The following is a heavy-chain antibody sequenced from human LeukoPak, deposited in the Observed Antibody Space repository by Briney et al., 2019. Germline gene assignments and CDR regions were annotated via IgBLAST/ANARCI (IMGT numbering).Heavy chain of an antibody. D-gene: IGHD2-2*01. CDR1: GFTFSSYA. CDR2: ISYDGSNK. CDR3: ARAYQLLDWFDP. J-gene: IGHJ5*02. V-gene: IGHV3-30*04. Sequence: PWGSLRLSCAASGFTFSSYAMHWVRQAPGKGLEWVAVISYDGSNKYYADSVKGRFTISRDNSKNTLYLQMNSLRAEDTAVYYCARAYQLLDWFDPWGQGTLVTVSS.